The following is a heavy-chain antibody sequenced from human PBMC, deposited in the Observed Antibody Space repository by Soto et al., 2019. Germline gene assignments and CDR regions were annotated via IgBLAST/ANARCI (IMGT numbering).Heavy chain of an antibody. J-gene: IGHJ4*02. V-gene: IGHV1-69*13. Sequence: ASVKVSCTGSGATVSSNAISWVRQATGQGLELMGGIIPIFGTANYAQKFQGRVTITADESTSTAYMELSSLRSEDTAVYYCARAEYYDILTGYFYWGQGTLVTVSS. D-gene: IGHD3-9*01. CDR3: ARAEYYDILTGYFY. CDR2: IIPIFGTA. CDR1: GATVSSNA.